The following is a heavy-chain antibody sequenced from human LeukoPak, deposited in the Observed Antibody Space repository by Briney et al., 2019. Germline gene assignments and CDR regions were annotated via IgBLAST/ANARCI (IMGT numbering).Heavy chain of an antibody. J-gene: IGHJ4*02. Sequence: SVKVSCKASGGTFSSYAISWVRQAPGQGLDWMGGIIPIFGTANYAQKFQGRVTITADESTSTAYMELSSLRSEDTAVYYCTNTASTEYSYGLVQLDYWGQGTLVTVSS. CDR3: TNTASTEYSYGLVQLDY. CDR1: GGTFSSYA. V-gene: IGHV1-69*13. D-gene: IGHD5-18*01. CDR2: IIPIFGTA.